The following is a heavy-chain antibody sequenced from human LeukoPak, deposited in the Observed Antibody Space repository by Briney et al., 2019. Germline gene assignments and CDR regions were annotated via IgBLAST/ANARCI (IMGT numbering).Heavy chain of an antibody. CDR3: ARDLSGSYPPQGVGR. V-gene: IGHV1-2*02. Sequence: GASVKVSCKASGYTFTGYYMHWVRQAPGQGLEWMGWINPNSGGTIYAQKFQGRVTMTRDMSTSTVYMELSSLRSEDTAVYYCARDLSGSYPPQGVGRWGQGTLVTVSS. CDR2: INPNSGGT. J-gene: IGHJ5*02. CDR1: GYTFTGYY. D-gene: IGHD1-26*01.